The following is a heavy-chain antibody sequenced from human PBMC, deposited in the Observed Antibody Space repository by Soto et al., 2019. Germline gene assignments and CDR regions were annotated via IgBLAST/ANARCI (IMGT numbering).Heavy chain of an antibody. Sequence: GGSLRLSCAASGFTFSSYAMHWVRQAPGKGLECVAVISYDGSNKYYADSVKGRFTISRDNSKNTLYLQMNSLRAEDTAVYYCARDRAGYNYFDYWGQGTLVTVSS. V-gene: IGHV3-30-3*01. D-gene: IGHD5-12*01. CDR3: ARDRAGYNYFDY. CDR1: GFTFSSYA. CDR2: ISYDGSNK. J-gene: IGHJ4*02.